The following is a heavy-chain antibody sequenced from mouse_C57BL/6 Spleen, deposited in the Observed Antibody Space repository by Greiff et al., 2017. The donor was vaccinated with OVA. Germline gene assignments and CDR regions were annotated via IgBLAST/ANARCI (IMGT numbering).Heavy chain of an antibody. CDR3: ARGDYSYYYAMDY. D-gene: IGHD1-1*01. CDR1: GYTFTSYW. V-gene: IGHV1-72*01. Sequence: VQLQQPGAELVKPGASVKLSCKASGYTFTSYWMHWVEQRPGQGLEWIGRIDPNSGGTKYNEKFKSKATLTVDKPSSTAYMQLSSLTSEDSAVYYCARGDYSYYYAMDYWGQGTSVTVSS. CDR2: IDPNSGGT. J-gene: IGHJ4*01.